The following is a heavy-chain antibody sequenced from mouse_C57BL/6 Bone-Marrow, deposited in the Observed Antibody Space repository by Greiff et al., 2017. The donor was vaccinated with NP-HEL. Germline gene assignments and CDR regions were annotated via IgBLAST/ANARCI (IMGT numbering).Heavy chain of an antibody. Sequence: DVMLVESGGGLVKPGGSLKLSCAASGFTFSSYAMSWVRQTPEKRLEWVATISDGGSYTYYPDNVKGRFTISRDNAKNNLYLQMSHLKSEDTAMYYCAGYGRWGGVYAMDYWGQGTSVTVSS. CDR2: ISDGGSYT. V-gene: IGHV5-4*03. CDR3: AGYGRWGGVYAMDY. CDR1: GFTFSSYA. J-gene: IGHJ4*01. D-gene: IGHD1-1*01.